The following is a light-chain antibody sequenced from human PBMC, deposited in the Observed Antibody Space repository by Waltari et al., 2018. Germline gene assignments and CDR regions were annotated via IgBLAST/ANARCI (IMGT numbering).Light chain of an antibody. J-gene: IGKJ1*01. CDR1: QSLVYRDGNSF. V-gene: IGKV2-30*01. CDR2: GVS. CDR3: MQGTHWPRT. Sequence: DVVMTQSPLSLAVTLGQPASISCRASQSLVYRDGNSFLVWFHQRPGKSPRRLLYGVSNRDSGVPDRFSGSGSGTEFTLRIAGVEAEDVGIYYCMQGTHWPRTFGQGTKVEIK.